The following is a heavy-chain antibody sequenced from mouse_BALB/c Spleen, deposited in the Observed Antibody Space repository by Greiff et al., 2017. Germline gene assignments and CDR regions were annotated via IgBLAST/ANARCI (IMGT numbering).Heavy chain of an antibody. CDR1: GFTFSDYY. V-gene: IGHV5-4*02. Sequence: DVKLVESGGGLVKPGGSLKLSCAASGFTFSDYYMYWVRQTPEKRLEWVATISDGGSYTYYPDSVKGRFTISRDNAKNNLYLQMGSLKSEDTAMYYCERERYGKGMDYWGQGTSVTVSS. J-gene: IGHJ4*01. CDR2: ISDGGSYT. CDR3: ERERYGKGMDY. D-gene: IGHD2-10*02.